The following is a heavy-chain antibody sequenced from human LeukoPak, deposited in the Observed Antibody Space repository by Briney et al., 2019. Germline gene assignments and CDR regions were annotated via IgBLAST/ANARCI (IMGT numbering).Heavy chain of an antibody. J-gene: IGHJ4*02. V-gene: IGHV3-30*04. D-gene: IGHD2-21*02. CDR3: ARGDCGGDCYSAFDY. CDR2: ISYDGSNK. CDR1: GFTFSSYA. Sequence: GRSLRLSCAASGFTFSSYAMHWVRQAPGKGLEGVVVISYDGSNKYYADYVKGRFTISRDNSKNRLYLQMHSLRAEDTAVYYCARGDCGGDCYSAFDYWGQGTLVTVSS.